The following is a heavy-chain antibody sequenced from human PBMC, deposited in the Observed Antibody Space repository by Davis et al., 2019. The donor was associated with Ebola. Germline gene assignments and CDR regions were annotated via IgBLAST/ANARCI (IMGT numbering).Heavy chain of an antibody. V-gene: IGHV1-46*01. CDR3: AREDIVLMVYAKTPYYYGMDV. J-gene: IGHJ6*04. CDR2: INPNDGRT. D-gene: IGHD2-8*01. CDR1: GYTFTNYY. Sequence: ASVKVSCKASGYTFTNYYMHWVRQAPGQGLEWMGMINPNDGRTIYAQKFQGRVTVTRDTSTSTVYMELSSLRSEDTAVYYCAREDIVLMVYAKTPYYYGMDVWGKGTTVTVSS.